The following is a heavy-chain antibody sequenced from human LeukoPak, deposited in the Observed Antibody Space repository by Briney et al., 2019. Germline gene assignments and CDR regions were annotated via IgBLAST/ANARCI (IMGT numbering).Heavy chain of an antibody. V-gene: IGHV6-1*01. J-gene: IGHJ4*02. Sequence: SQTLSLTCAISGDSFSSNNAAWNWIRQSPSRGLEWLGRTYYRSKWYNDYAVSVKSRITINPDTSKNQFSLQLNSVTPEDTAAYYCARDVGYSYGNFDYWGQGTLVTVSS. CDR1: GDSFSSNNAA. CDR2: TYYRSKWYN. D-gene: IGHD5-18*01. CDR3: ARDVGYSYGNFDY.